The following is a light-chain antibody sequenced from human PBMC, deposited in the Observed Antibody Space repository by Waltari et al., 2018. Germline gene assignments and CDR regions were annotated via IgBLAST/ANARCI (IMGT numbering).Light chain of an antibody. CDR1: QSVGRS. CDR3: QHYVRLPVT. Sequence: IVLTQSPGPLSLSPGERVTLSCWASQSVGRSLAGYQQKRGQAPRLLIYGASTRATGIPDRFSGSGSGTDFSLTISRLEPEDFAVYYCQHYVRLPVTFGQGTKLEIK. J-gene: IGKJ1*01. V-gene: IGKV3-20*01. CDR2: GAS.